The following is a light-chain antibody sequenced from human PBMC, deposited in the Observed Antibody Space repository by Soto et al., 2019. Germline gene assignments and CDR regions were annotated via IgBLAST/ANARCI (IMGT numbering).Light chain of an antibody. CDR3: QQYNNWPRT. J-gene: IGKJ1*01. CDR2: SAS. Sequence: EIVMTQSPATLSVSPGERATLACRASQSVSSNLAWYQQKPGQAPRLLIYSASTRATGIPARFSGSGSGTELTLTISSLQSEDFAVYYCQQYNNWPRTFGQGTTVEIK. CDR1: QSVSSN. V-gene: IGKV3-15*01.